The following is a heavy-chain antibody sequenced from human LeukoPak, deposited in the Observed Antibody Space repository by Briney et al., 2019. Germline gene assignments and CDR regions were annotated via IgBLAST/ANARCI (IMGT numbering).Heavy chain of an antibody. D-gene: IGHD6-13*01. Sequence: GESLKISCKGSGYSFTSYWIGWVRQMPGKGLEWMGIIYPGDSDTRYSPSFQGQVTISADKSISTAYLQWSSLKASDTAMYYCATGGIAALWEGGAFDIWGQGTMVTVSS. CDR1: GYSFTSYW. V-gene: IGHV5-51*01. CDR3: ATGGIAALWEGGAFDI. CDR2: IYPGDSDT. J-gene: IGHJ3*02.